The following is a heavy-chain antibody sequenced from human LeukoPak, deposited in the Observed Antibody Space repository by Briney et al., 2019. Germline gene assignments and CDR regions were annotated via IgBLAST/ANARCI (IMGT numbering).Heavy chain of an antibody. D-gene: IGHD3-3*01. Sequence: PSETLSLTCTVSGGSISSRAYYWGWIRQPPGRGLEWIGSISYSGTTYYNPSLKSRVTISVDTSNNEFSLKVSSVIAAATAVYYCARLGDVDSLDYWGQGTLVTVSS. CDR1: GGSISSRAYY. V-gene: IGHV4-39*01. J-gene: IGHJ4*02. CDR3: ARLGDVDSLDY. CDR2: ISYSGTT.